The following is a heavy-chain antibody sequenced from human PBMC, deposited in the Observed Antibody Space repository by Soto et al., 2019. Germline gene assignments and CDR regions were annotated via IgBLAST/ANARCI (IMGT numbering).Heavy chain of an antibody. CDR3: ANSFRSSGYYYLED. CDR2: ISYDGSKI. CDR1: GFTFSARG. Sequence: ESGGGVVQPGKSLRLSCAASGFTFSARGMHWVRQAPGKGLEWVAVISYDGSKIYYGDSVKGRFTISRDNSNNTLSLQMNSLRPEDTAVYYCANSFRSSGYYYLEDWGQGTLVTVSS. D-gene: IGHD3-22*01. J-gene: IGHJ4*02. V-gene: IGHV3-30*18.